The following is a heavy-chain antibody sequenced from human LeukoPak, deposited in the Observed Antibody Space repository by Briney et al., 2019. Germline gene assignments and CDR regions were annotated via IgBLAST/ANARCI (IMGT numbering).Heavy chain of an antibody. D-gene: IGHD4-11*01. CDR2: INYSGNT. CDR1: AGSISNSYYY. Sequence: SDCLSLTCTVSAGSISNSYYYWGWIRQPPGKGLEWIGSINYSGNTYYNPSPKSRVIISVDTSRNQFSLRVSSVTAADTAVYFCASQPTTEIGVDSWGQGTLVTVSS. CDR3: ASQPTTEIGVDS. V-gene: IGHV4-39*01. J-gene: IGHJ4*02.